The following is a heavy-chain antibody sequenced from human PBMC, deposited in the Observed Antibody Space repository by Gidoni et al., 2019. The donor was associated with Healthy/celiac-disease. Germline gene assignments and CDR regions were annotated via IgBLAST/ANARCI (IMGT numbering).Heavy chain of an antibody. CDR3: ARGRVVVAARRVWFDP. V-gene: IGHV4-34*01. Sequence: QVQLQQWGAGLLKPSETLSLTCAVYGGSFSGYYWSWIRQPPGKGLEWIGEINHSGSTNYNPSLKSRVTISVDTSKNQFSLKLSSVTAADTAVYYCARGRVVVAARRVWFDPWGQGTLVTVSS. CDR1: GGSFSGYY. J-gene: IGHJ5*02. CDR2: INHSGST. D-gene: IGHD2-15*01.